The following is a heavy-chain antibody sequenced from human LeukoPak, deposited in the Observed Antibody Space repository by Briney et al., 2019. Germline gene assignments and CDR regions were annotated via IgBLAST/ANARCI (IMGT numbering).Heavy chain of an antibody. CDR1: GGSISSYY. Sequence: SETLSLTCTVSGGSISSYYLNWIRQPPGKGLEWIGSINYSGSTNYNPSLKSRVTISIDTSKNQFSLKLSSVTAADTAVYYCARDYFTSYYYYGMDVWGQGATVTVSS. CDR2: INYSGST. CDR3: ARDYFTSYYYYGMDV. V-gene: IGHV4-59*01. J-gene: IGHJ6*02. D-gene: IGHD2/OR15-2a*01.